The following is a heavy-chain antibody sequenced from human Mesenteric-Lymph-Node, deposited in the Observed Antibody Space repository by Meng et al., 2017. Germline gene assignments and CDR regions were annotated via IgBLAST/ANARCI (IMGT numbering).Heavy chain of an antibody. V-gene: IGHV4-30-2*01. CDR2: IYHSGST. CDR1: GGSISSGGYS. Sequence: QLQLQEAGSGLVKPSQPLSLACAVSGGSISSGGYSWSWIRQPPGKGLEWIGYIYHSGSTYYNPSLKSRVTISIDRSNNQFSLKLSSVTAADTAVYYCARLYCVSTTCYADYWGQGTLVTVSS. CDR3: ARLYCVSTTCYADY. J-gene: IGHJ4*02. D-gene: IGHD2-2*01.